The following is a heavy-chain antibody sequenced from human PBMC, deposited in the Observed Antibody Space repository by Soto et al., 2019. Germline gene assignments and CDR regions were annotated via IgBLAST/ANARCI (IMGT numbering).Heavy chain of an antibody. J-gene: IGHJ4*02. CDR3: ARGGGGGLFEH. D-gene: IGHD2-21*01. V-gene: IGHV3-11*06. CDR2: ISPKSTYR. Sequence: LGGSLRLSCATSGFPFSDYYMSWIRQAPGKGLEWLSHISPKSTYRNYADSVKGRFTISRDNTKSSLFLQMNSLGVEDTAVYYCARGGGGGLFEHWGQGVLLTVSS. CDR1: GFPFSDYY.